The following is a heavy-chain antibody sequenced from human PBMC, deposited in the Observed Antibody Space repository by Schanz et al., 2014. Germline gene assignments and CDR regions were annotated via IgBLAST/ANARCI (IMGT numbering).Heavy chain of an antibody. CDR1: GFMFSSYG. D-gene: IGHD3-10*01. CDR2: ISGSGGST. J-gene: IGHJ4*02. V-gene: IGHV3-23*04. CDR3: AKYRGYYRVSGSYRELEY. Sequence: EVQLVESGGGLIQPGGSLRLSCAASGFMFSSYGMHWVRQAPGKGLEWVSAISGSGGSTYYADSVKGRFTISRDNSKNTLYLQMNSLRAEDTAVYYCAKYRGYYRVSGSYRELEYWGQGTLVTVSS.